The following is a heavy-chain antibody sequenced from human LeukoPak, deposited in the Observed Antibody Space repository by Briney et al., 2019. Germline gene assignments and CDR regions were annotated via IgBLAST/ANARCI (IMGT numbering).Heavy chain of an antibody. CDR3: ARDDSSSWNEEYFQH. J-gene: IGHJ1*01. D-gene: IGHD6-13*01. Sequence: KPSETLSLTCTVSGGSISSSSYYWGWIRQPPGKGLEWIGSIYYSGSTYYNPSLKSRVTISVDTSKNQFSLKLSSVTAADTAVYYCARDDSSSWNEEYFQHWGQGTLVTVSS. V-gene: IGHV4-39*07. CDR1: GGSISSSSYY. CDR2: IYYSGST.